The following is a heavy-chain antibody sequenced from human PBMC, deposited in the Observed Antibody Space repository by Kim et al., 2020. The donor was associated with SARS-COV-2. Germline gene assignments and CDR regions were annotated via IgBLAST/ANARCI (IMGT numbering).Heavy chain of an antibody. CDR1: GGSFSGYY. CDR2: INHSGST. J-gene: IGHJ6*02. Sequence: SETLSLTCAVYGGSFSGYYWSWIRQPPGKGLEWIGEINHSGSTNYNPSLKSRVTISVDTSKNQFSLKLSSVTAADTAVYYCARRRGYNPNYYYYGMDVWGQGTTVTVSS. CDR3: ARRRGYNPNYYYYGMDV. D-gene: IGHD5-18*01. V-gene: IGHV4-34*01.